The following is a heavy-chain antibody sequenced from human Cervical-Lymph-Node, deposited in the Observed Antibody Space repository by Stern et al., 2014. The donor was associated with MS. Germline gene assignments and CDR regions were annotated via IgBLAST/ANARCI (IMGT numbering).Heavy chain of an antibody. CDR3: ARVYGSGWFATH. D-gene: IGHD6-19*01. CDR2: IFYRGDT. Sequence: VQLVESGPGLVRPSQTLSVTCTVSGGSINSDLYYWTWIRQHPGKGLEWIGYIFYRGDTHYNPSLKSRLTISLDKSANQFSLKLRSVTAADTAVYYCARVYGSGWFATHWGQGTLVTVSS. CDR1: GGSINSDLYY. V-gene: IGHV4-31*03. J-gene: IGHJ4*02.